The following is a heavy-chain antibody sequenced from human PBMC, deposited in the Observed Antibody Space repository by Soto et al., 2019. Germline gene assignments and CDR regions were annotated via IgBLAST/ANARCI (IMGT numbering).Heavy chain of an antibody. D-gene: IGHD6-19*01. Sequence: SETLSLTCAVSGGSISSSNWWSWVRQTPGKGLEWIGEIYHSGSTNYNPSLKSRVTISVDKSRNQFSLKLSSVTAADTAVYYCARVRIAVAGTNYYGMDVWGQGTTVTVSS. V-gene: IGHV4-4*02. CDR1: GGSISSSNW. CDR2: IYHSGST. J-gene: IGHJ6*02. CDR3: ARVRIAVAGTNYYGMDV.